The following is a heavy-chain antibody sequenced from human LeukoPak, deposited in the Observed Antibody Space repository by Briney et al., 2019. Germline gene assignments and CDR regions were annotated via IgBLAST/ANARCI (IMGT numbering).Heavy chain of an antibody. Sequence: PSETLSLTCTVSGGSISSYYWSWIRQPPGKGPEWIGYLYYGGSTIYNPSLKSRVTISVDTSKNQFSLKLTSVTAADTAVYYCARGTIFGVVMDVWGQGTTVTVSS. CDR1: GGSISSYY. V-gene: IGHV4-59*01. D-gene: IGHD3-3*01. J-gene: IGHJ6*02. CDR3: ARGTIFGVVMDV. CDR2: LYYGGST.